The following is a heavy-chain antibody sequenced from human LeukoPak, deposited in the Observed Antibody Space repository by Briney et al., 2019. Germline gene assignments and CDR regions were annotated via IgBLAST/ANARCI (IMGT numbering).Heavy chain of an antibody. J-gene: IGHJ4*02. Sequence: GGSLRLSCAASGFTFSDYTMNWVRQAPGKGLEWVSGMSGSGGSTYYADSVKGRFTISRDNSKNTLYLQMNSLRAEDTAVYYCARAMMVVANLWGVFDYWGQGTQVTVSS. CDR1: GFTFSDYT. CDR2: MSGSGGST. CDR3: ARAMMVVANLWGVFDY. D-gene: IGHD3-22*01. V-gene: IGHV3-23*01.